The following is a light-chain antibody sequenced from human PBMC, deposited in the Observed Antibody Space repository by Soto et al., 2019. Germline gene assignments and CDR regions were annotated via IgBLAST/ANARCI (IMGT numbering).Light chain of an antibody. V-gene: IGKV3-15*01. J-gene: IGKJ1*01. CDR1: QSVSSN. CDR2: GAS. CDR3: QQYNNWPRT. Sequence: EIVMTQSPATLSVSPGERATLSCRASQSVSSNLAWYQQKPGQAPMLLIYGASIRATGIPARFSGSSSGPEFTLTISSLQSEDFAVYYCQQYNNWPRTFGQRTKVEIK.